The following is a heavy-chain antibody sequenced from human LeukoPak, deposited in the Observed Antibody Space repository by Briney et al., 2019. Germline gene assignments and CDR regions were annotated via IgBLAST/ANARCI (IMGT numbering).Heavy chain of an antibody. J-gene: IGHJ4*02. V-gene: IGHV3-33*01. CDR3: VRSSMAAAGPFDY. CDR1: GFTFSSYG. D-gene: IGHD6-13*01. Sequence: GSSLRLSCAASGFTFSSYGMHWVRQATGKGLECVTVTWYDGSNKYYADSVKGRFTISRDNSKNTLYLQMYSLRAEDTAVYYCVRSSMAAAGPFDYWGQGILVTVSS. CDR2: TWYDGSNK.